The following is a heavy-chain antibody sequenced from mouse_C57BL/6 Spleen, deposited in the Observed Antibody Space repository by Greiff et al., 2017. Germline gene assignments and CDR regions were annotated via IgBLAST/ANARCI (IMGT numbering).Heavy chain of an antibody. D-gene: IGHD2-3*01. CDR1: GFTFSDYG. CDR2: ISSGSSTI. J-gene: IGHJ3*01. V-gene: IGHV5-17*01. Sequence: EVKLMESGGGLVKPGGSLKLSCAASGFTFSDYGMHWVRQAPEKGLEWVAYISSGSSTIYYADTVKGRFTISRDNAKNTLFLQMTSLRSEDTAMYYCARRDGYYEDWFAYWGQGTLVTVSA. CDR3: ARRDGYYEDWFAY.